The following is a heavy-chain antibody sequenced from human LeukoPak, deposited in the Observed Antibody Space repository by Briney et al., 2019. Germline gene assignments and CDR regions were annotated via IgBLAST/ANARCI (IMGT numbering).Heavy chain of an antibody. V-gene: IGHV3-23*01. D-gene: IGHD3/OR15-3a*01. CDR2: ISPSGDIT. J-gene: IGHJ3*01. Sequence: GGSLRLSCAASEFRFSAHGMNWVRQAPGKGLEWISGISPSGDITYYADSVMGRFSISRDNWQSTVALQVNSLRAGETALYYCVRDLDWGAFDVWGQGTTVTVSS. CDR3: VRDLDWGAFDV. CDR1: EFRFSAHG.